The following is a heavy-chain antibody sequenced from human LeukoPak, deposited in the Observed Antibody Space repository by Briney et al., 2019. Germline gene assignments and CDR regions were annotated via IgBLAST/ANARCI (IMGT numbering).Heavy chain of an antibody. V-gene: IGHV4-39*01. J-gene: IGHJ4*02. D-gene: IGHD3/OR15-3a*01. CDR1: GVSISSSYSY. CDR3: ARQTGSGLFILP. CDR2: IYYTGNT. Sequence: SEILSLTCAVSGVSISSSYSYWGWIRQPPGMGLEWIGSIYYTGNTYYNASLKSQVSISIDTSKNQFSLKLTSVTAADTAVYYCARQTGSGLFILPGGQGTLVTVSS.